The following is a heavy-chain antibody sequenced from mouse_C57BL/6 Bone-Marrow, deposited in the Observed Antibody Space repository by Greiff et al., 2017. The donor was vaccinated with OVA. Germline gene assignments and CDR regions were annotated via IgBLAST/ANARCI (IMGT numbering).Heavy chain of an antibody. Sequence: VQLVESGAELVRPGASVTLSCKASGYTFTDYEMHWVKQTPVHGLEWIGAIDPETGGTAYNQKFKGKAILTADKSSSTAYMELRSLTSEDAAVYYCTGWGWLLRYYFDYWGQGTTLTVSS. V-gene: IGHV1-15*01. CDR2: IDPETGGT. J-gene: IGHJ2*01. CDR3: TGWGWLLRYYFDY. D-gene: IGHD2-3*01. CDR1: GYTFTDYE.